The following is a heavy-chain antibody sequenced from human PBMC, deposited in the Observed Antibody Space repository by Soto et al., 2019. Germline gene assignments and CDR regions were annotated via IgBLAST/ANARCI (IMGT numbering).Heavy chain of an antibody. V-gene: IGHV4-38-2*02. CDR3: ARDYGSGTYYRGDYYYAMDV. CDR2: VYHSGST. CDR1: GYSISSGYY. J-gene: IGHJ6*02. D-gene: IGHD3-10*01. Sequence: PSETLSLTCAVSGYSISSGYYWGWIRQPPGKGLEWIGSVYHSGSTYYNPSLKSRVTISVDTSKNQFSLRLSSVTAADTAVFYCARDYGSGTYYRGDYYYAMDVWGQGTTVTVSS.